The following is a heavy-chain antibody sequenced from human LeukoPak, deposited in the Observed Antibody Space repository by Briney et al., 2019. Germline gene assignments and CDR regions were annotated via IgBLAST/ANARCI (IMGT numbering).Heavy chain of an antibody. Sequence: SETLSLTCTVSGGSISSYYWSWIRQPPGKGLEWIGYIYYSGSTNYNPSLKSRVTISVDTSKNQFSLKLSSVTAADTAMYYCARFSYYYYGMDVWGQGTTVTVSS. CDR3: ARFSYYYYGMDV. CDR1: GGSISSYY. CDR2: IYYSGST. V-gene: IGHV4-59*01. J-gene: IGHJ6*02.